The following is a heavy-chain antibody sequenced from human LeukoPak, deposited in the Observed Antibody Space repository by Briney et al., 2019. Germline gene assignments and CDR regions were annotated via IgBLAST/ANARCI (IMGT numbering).Heavy chain of an antibody. D-gene: IGHD3-10*02. CDR2: INSDGSST. V-gene: IGHV3-74*01. Sequence: GGSLRLSCAASGFTFSSYWMHWVRHPPGKGLVWVSRINSDGSSTSYADSVNGRFTISRDNAKSTLYLQMNSLRVEDTAVYNCACSRTFDYWGQGTLVTVSS. CDR1: GFTFSSYW. J-gene: IGHJ4*02. CDR3: ACSRTFDY.